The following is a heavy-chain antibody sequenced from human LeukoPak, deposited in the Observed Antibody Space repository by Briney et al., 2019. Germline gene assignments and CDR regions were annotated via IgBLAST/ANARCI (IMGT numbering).Heavy chain of an antibody. Sequence: GGSLTLSCAASGFTFNTYNMNWVRQAPGKGLEWVSSITSSSSYIYYADSVKGRFTISRDNAKSSLYLQMNSLRDEDTAVYYCARDPYSGNYGDYYYCYMDVWGKGTTVTISS. CDR3: ARDPYSGNYGDYYYCYMDV. CDR1: GFTFNTYN. CDR2: ITSSSSYI. J-gene: IGHJ6*03. V-gene: IGHV3-21*01. D-gene: IGHD1-26*01.